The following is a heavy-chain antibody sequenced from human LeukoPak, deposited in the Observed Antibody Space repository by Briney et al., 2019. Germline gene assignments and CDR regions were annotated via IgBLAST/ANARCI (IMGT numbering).Heavy chain of an antibody. D-gene: IGHD3-10*01. J-gene: IGHJ4*02. Sequence: PGGSLRLSCAVSGFTFSNFAMSWVRQAPGKGLEWVSTISGGGTTYYADSVKGRFTISRDNSKNTLYLRMNSLRAEDTAVYYCARVSGSYGSGSYYPSYWGQGTLVTVSS. V-gene: IGHV3-23*01. CDR2: ISGGGTT. CDR1: GFTFSNFA. CDR3: ARVSGSYGSGSYYPSY.